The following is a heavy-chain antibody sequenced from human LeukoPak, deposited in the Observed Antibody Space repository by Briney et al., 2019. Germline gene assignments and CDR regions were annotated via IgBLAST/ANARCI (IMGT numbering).Heavy chain of an antibody. CDR1: GFTVSTNY. CDR3: ARDPYSGNYGNYYYYYMDV. CDR2: IYSGGNT. Sequence: GGSLRLSCAASGFTVSTNYMTWVRQAPGKGLEWVSVIYSGGNTYYADSVKGRFTISRDNSNNTLHLQMNSLRADDTAVYYCARDPYSGNYGNYYYYYMDVWGKGTTVTISS. V-gene: IGHV3-53*01. D-gene: IGHD1-26*01. J-gene: IGHJ6*03.